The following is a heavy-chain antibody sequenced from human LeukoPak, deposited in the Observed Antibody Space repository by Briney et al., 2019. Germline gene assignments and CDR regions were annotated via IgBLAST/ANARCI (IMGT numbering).Heavy chain of an antibody. V-gene: IGHV1-18*01. CDR3: ARVHMVRGKYGMDV. J-gene: IGHJ6*02. CDR2: ISAYNGNT. D-gene: IGHD3-10*01. CDR1: GYTFTSYG. Sequence: ASVKVSCKASGYTFTSYGISWVRQAPGQGLEWMGWISAYNGNTNYAQKLQGRVTMTTDTSTSTAYTELRSLRSDDTAVYYCARVHMVRGKYGMDVWGQGTTVTVSS.